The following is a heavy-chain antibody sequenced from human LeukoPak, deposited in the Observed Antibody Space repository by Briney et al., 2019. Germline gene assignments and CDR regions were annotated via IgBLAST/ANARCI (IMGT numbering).Heavy chain of an antibody. V-gene: IGHV1-46*01. Sequence: ASVKVSCKASGYTFTSYYMHWVRQAPGQGLEWMGIINPSGGSTSYAQKFQGRATMTRDTSTSTVYMELSSLRSEDTAVYYCARDGLAAAGLVADWFDPWGQGTLVTVSS. CDR3: ARDGLAAAGLVADWFDP. CDR1: GYTFTSYY. D-gene: IGHD6-13*01. CDR2: INPSGGST. J-gene: IGHJ5*02.